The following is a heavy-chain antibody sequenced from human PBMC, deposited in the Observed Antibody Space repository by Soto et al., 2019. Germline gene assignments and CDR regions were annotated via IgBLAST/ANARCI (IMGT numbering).Heavy chain of an antibody. CDR3: ASLGNITSSDY. CDR1: GASISSYY. CDR2: IYYSGST. J-gene: IGHJ4*02. D-gene: IGHD6-6*01. Sequence: QVQLQESGPGLVKPSETLSLTCTVSGASISSYYWTWIRQPPGKGLEWIGFIYYSGSTNYNPSLKSRVSISVDTSKNQFSLKLSSVTASDTAVYYCASLGNITSSDYWGQGTLVTVSS. V-gene: IGHV4-59*08.